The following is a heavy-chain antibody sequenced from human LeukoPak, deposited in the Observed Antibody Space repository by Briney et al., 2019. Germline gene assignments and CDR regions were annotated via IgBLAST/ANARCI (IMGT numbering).Heavy chain of an antibody. CDR1: GFPFSSYW. V-gene: IGHV3-7*04. J-gene: IGHJ4*02. D-gene: IGHD5-24*01. Sequence: GGSLRLSCVASGFPFSSYWLTWVRQAPGKGLEWVANIKQDGSKKSYVDSVKGRFTISRDNAKNSLYLQMNSLRAEDTAIYYCTRVGYIDEGIDYWGQGTLVTVSS. CDR2: IKQDGSKK. CDR3: TRVGYIDEGIDY.